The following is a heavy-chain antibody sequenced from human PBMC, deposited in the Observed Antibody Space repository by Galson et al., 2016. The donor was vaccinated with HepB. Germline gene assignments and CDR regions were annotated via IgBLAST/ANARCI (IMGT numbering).Heavy chain of an antibody. CDR3: ARGRTSTWYGNWFDP. D-gene: IGHD6-13*01. Sequence: TLSLTCTVSGGSFSSGSYYWNWLRQPAGKGLEWIGRIYNNGSTNYIASLKSRLTMSVDTSKNQFSLRLSSVSAADTAVYYCARGRTSTWYGNWFDPWGQGTLVTVSS. CDR2: IYNNGST. V-gene: IGHV4-61*02. J-gene: IGHJ5*02. CDR1: GGSFSSGSYY.